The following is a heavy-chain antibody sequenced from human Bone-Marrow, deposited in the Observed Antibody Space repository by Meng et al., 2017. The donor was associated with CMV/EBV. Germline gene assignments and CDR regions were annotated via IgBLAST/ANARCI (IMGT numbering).Heavy chain of an antibody. J-gene: IGHJ5*01. Sequence: GESLKISCAASGFTFSSYAMHWVRQAPGKGLEWVAVISYDGSNKYYADSVKGRFAISRDNSKNTLFLQMSSLRTEDTAVYYCARDLVKKGGFRPITIFGVVYQPGDSWGQGTLVTVSS. CDR2: ISYDGSNK. D-gene: IGHD3-3*01. CDR1: GFTFSSYA. V-gene: IGHV3-30*09. CDR3: ARDLVKKGGFRPITIFGVVYQPGDS.